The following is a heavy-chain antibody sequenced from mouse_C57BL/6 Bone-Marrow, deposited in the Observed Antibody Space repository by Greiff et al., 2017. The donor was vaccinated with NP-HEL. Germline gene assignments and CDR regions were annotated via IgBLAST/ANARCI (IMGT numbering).Heavy chain of an antibody. V-gene: IGHV1-82*01. Sequence: VKLQESGPELVKPGASVKISCKASGYAFSSSWMNWVKQRPGKGLEWIGRIYPGDGDTNYNGKFKGKATLTADKSSSTAYMQLSSLTSEDSAVYFCAIICDGYYVLDYWGQGTTLTVSS. D-gene: IGHD2-3*01. CDR2: IYPGDGDT. CDR1: GYAFSSSW. J-gene: IGHJ2*01. CDR3: AIICDGYYVLDY.